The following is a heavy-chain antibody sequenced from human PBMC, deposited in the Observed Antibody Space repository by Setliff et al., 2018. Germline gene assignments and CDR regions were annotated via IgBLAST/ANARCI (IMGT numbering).Heavy chain of an antibody. CDR3: ARSSGPRVVLAADFDY. CDR1: GGTFNNYG. D-gene: IGHD5-12*01. CDR2: TIPFFGTT. Sequence: SVKVSCKASGGTFNNYGVTWVRQAPGQGLEWMGGTIPFFGTTNYAQKFQGRVTITTDESTSTAYMELSSLRSDDTAVYYCARSSGPRVVLAADFDYWGQGTLVTVSS. J-gene: IGHJ4*02. V-gene: IGHV1-69*05.